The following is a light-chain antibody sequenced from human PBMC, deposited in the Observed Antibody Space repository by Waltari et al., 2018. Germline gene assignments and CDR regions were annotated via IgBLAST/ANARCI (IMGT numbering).Light chain of an antibody. J-gene: IGKJ5*01. CDR2: YAS. CDR3: HQTRSLPHT. V-gene: IGKV6-21*01. Sequence: EVVLTQSPDFQSVTPEEKVTITCRASQSIGTSLQWYQQKPDQSPKLLIKYASQSFSGVPSRFSGSGSGTEFTLTIHNLEVEDAATYYCHQTRSLPHTFGQGTRLDIK. CDR1: QSIGTS.